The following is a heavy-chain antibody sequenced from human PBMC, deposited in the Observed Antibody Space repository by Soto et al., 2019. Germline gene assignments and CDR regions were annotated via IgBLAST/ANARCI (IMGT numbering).Heavy chain of an antibody. CDR3: ARSSHQDLLLWFGELLPIFDY. CDR1: GGSISSGDYY. J-gene: IGHJ4*02. D-gene: IGHD3-10*01. V-gene: IGHV4-30-4*01. Sequence: PSETLSLTCTVSGGSISSGDYYWSWIRQPPGKGLEWIGYIYYSGSTYYNPSLKSRVTISVDTSKNQFSLKLSSVTAADTAVYYCARSSHQDLLLWFGELLPIFDYWGQGTLVTVSS. CDR2: IYYSGST.